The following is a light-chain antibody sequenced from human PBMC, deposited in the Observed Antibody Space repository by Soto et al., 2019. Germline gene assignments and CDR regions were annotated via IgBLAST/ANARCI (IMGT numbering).Light chain of an antibody. CDR1: QSVSSSY. CDR3: QQYENLPT. Sequence: EIVLTQSPGTLSLSPGERATLSGRASQSVSSSYLAWYQQKPGQAPRLLIYGASSRATGIPDRFSGSGSGTDFALTISRLEPEDIATYYCQQYENLPTFGQGTRLEIK. CDR2: GAS. J-gene: IGKJ5*01. V-gene: IGKV3-20*01.